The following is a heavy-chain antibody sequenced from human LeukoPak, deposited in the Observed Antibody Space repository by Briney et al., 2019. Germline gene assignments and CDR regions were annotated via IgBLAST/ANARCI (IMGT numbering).Heavy chain of an antibody. V-gene: IGHV3-23*01. CDR2: IRGTGTTT. CDR1: GFTFSDHA. D-gene: IGHD3-16*01. J-gene: IGHJ4*02. Sequence: GGSLRLSCAASGFTFSDHAMSWVRQAPGKGLEWVSAIRGTGTTTFYAASVKGRFTISRDNSKNTADLQMNSLRAEDTAVYYCAKVGWRGTLPSYHFDSWGQGTQVTVPS. CDR3: AKVGWRGTLPSYHFDS.